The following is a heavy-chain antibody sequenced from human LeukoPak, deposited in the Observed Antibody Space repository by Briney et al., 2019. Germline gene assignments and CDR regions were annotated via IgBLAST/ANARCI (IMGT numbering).Heavy chain of an antibody. Sequence: GGSPRLSCAASGFTFSSYTMNWVRQAPGKGLEWVSSISVSSSNIFYADSVKGRFTISRDNAKNSLFLQMNSLRAEDTAVYYCARLRYGNYYFDYWGQGTLVTVSS. J-gene: IGHJ4*02. CDR1: GFTFSSYT. CDR3: ARLRYGNYYFDY. CDR2: ISVSSSNI. V-gene: IGHV3-21*01. D-gene: IGHD3-9*01.